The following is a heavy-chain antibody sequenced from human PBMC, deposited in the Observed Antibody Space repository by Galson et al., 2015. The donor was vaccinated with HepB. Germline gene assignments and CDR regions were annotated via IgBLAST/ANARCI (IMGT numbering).Heavy chain of an antibody. Sequence: SLRLSCAASGFTFSSYSMNWVRQAPGKGPEWVSYISSSSSSIYYADSVKGRFTISRDNAKNSLYLQMNSLRAEDTAVYYCARDRVVPAAMFYYFGMDVWGQGTTVTVSS. CDR1: GFTFSSYS. J-gene: IGHJ6*02. CDR2: ISSSSSSI. V-gene: IGHV3-48*01. CDR3: ARDRVVPAAMFYYFGMDV. D-gene: IGHD2-2*01.